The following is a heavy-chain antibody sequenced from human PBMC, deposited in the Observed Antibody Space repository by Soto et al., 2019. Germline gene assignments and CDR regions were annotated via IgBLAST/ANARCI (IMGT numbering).Heavy chain of an antibody. CDR1: GGMSSADC. J-gene: IGHJ2*01. CDR2: INHSGST. Sequence: YGGMSSADCWGWLRQPPGKGLEWIGEINHSGSTNYNPSLKSRVTISVDTSKNQFSLKLNSVTAADTAVYYCAREVPPRHFDLWGRATPVT. V-gene: IGHV4-34*01. D-gene: IGHD3-10*01. CDR3: AREVPPRHFDL.